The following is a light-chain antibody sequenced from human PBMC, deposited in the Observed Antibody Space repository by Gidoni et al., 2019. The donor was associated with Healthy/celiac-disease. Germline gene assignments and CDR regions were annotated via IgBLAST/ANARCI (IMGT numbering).Light chain of an antibody. V-gene: IGKV1-39*01. CDR1: QSISSY. Sequence: DIQMNQSPSSLSASVGDRVTITCRASQSISSYLNWYQQKPGKAPKLLIYAASSLQSGVPSRFSGSGSGTDFTLTISSLQPEDFATYYCQHSYSTPTFGGGTKVEIK. CDR2: AAS. CDR3: QHSYSTPT. J-gene: IGKJ4*01.